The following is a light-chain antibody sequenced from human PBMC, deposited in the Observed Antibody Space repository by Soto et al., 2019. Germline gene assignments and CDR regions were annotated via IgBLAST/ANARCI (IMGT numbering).Light chain of an antibody. CDR2: GAS. V-gene: IGKV3-15*01. J-gene: IGKJ1*01. CDR3: QQYNNWPQT. CDR1: QSVSRN. Sequence: EILMTQSPSTLSVSPGERATLSCGARQSVSRNLAWYQQKPGQAPRLLIYGASTRATVIPARFSGSGSGTEFTLTISSLQSEDFEVYYCQQYNNWPQTFGQGTKVDIK.